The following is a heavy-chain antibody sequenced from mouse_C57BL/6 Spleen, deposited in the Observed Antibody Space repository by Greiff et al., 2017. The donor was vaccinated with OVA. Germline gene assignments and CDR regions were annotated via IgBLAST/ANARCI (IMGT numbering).Heavy chain of an antibody. J-gene: IGHJ2*01. CDR1: GFTFSDYY. CDR3: ARDNGSSYFDY. CDR2: INYDGSST. V-gene: IGHV5-16*01. Sequence: DVKLVESEGGLVQPGSSMKLSCTASGFTFSDYYMAWVRQVPEKGLEWVANINYDGSSTYYLDSLKSRFIISRDNAKNILYLQMSSLKSEDTATYYCARDNGSSYFDYWGQGTTLTVSS. D-gene: IGHD1-1*01.